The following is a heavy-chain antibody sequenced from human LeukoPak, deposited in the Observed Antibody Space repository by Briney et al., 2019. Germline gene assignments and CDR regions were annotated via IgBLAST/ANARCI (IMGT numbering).Heavy chain of an antibody. CDR2: IGGTSGSA. J-gene: IGHJ4*02. Sequence: PGGSLRLSCAAYGFTFNSDAVVWVRQAPGKGLEWVSSIGGTSGSAQYADSVKGRFTVSRDNSKNTLYLQMDSLTVEDTAVYYCAKSYDISRFYPYWGQGTLVTVSS. CDR1: GFTFNSDA. CDR3: AKSYDISRFYPY. V-gene: IGHV3-23*01. D-gene: IGHD3-22*01.